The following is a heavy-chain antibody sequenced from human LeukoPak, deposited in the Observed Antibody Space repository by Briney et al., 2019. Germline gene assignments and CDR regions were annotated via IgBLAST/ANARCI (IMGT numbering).Heavy chain of an antibody. V-gene: IGHV4-30-2*01. Sequence: TLSLTCAVSGGSISSGGYSWSWIRQPPGKGLEWIVYIYHSGSTYYNPSLKSRVTISVDRSKNQFSLKLSSVTAADTAVYYCARATTTVTTRLYAFDIWGQGTMVTVSS. CDR2: IYHSGST. J-gene: IGHJ3*02. CDR1: GGSISSGGYS. CDR3: ARATTTVTTRLYAFDI. D-gene: IGHD4-17*01.